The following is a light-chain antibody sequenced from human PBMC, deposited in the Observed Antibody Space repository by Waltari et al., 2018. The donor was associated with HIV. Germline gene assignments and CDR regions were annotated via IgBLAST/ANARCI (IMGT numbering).Light chain of an antibody. CDR1: KLGDKY. CDR2: QDS. V-gene: IGLV3-1*01. J-gene: IGLJ2*01. Sequence: SYELTQPPSVPVSPGQPASITCTGDKLGDKYACWYQQKPGQSPGLVIYQDSKRPSGIPERFSGSNSGNTATLTISGTQAMDEADYYCQAWDSSTFGGGTKLTVL. CDR3: QAWDSST.